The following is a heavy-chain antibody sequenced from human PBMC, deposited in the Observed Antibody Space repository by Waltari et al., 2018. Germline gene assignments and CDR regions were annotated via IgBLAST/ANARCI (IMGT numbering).Heavy chain of an antibody. CDR1: GGSINSGAYY. CDR2: IYYSGST. Sequence: QVQLQESGPGLVKPSQTLSLTCPVSGGSINSGAYYWSWIRQHPGKGLEWIGYIYYSGSTYYNPSLKSRVTISVDTSKNQFSLKLSSVTAADTAVYYCARGYSSGWYDALDYWGQGTLVTVSS. V-gene: IGHV4-31*03. CDR3: ARGYSSGWYDALDY. D-gene: IGHD6-19*01. J-gene: IGHJ4*02.